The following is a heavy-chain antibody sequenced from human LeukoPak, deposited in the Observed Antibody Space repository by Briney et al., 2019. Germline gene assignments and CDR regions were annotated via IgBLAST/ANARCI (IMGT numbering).Heavy chain of an antibody. D-gene: IGHD6-13*01. J-gene: IGHJ3*02. CDR2: IYYSGST. CDR1: GVSISSSSYY. Sequence: SETLSLTCTVSGVSISSSSYYWGWIRQPPGKGLEWIGSIYYSGSTYYNPSLKSRVTISVDTSKNQFSLKLSSVTAADTAVYYCAIFPTYSSSWLNAFDIWGQGTMVTVSS. CDR3: AIFPTYSSSWLNAFDI. V-gene: IGHV4-39*07.